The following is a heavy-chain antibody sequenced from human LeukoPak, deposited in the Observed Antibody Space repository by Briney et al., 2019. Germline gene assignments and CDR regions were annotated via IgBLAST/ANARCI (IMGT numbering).Heavy chain of an antibody. Sequence: GGSLRLSCAASGFTFSSYGMSWVRQAPGKGLEWVSAISGSGGSTYYADSVKGRFTISRDNSKNTLYLQMNSLRAEDTAVYYCAKDPPGLHSTGGDYWGQGTLVTVSS. J-gene: IGHJ4*02. CDR1: GFTFSSYG. V-gene: IGHV3-23*01. CDR3: AKDPPGLHSTGGDY. CDR2: ISGSGGST. D-gene: IGHD3-16*01.